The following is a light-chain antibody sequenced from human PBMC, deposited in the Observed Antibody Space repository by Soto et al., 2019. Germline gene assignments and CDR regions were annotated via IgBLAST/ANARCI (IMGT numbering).Light chain of an antibody. J-gene: IGKJ5*01. CDR1: QSVRSN. Sequence: EIVMTQSPATLSVSPGERATLSCRASQSVRSNLGWYQQKPGQAPRPLIYGASTRAPGIPARFRGRWSGTEFTLPISSLQSEDFAVYYCQQYNNWITFGQGTRLEIK. V-gene: IGKV3-15*01. CDR3: QQYNNWIT. CDR2: GAS.